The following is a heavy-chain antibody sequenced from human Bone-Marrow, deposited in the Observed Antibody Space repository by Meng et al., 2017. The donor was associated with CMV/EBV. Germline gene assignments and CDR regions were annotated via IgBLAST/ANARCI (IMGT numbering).Heavy chain of an antibody. CDR3: ARDTYYDFWSGYYAPLHYYYYGMEV. J-gene: IGHJ6*02. V-gene: IGHV1-18*01. Sequence: ASVKVSCKASGYTFTSYGISWVRQAPGQGLEWMGWISAYNGNTNYAQKLQGRVTMTTDTSTSTAYMELRSLRSDDTAVYYCARDTYYDFWSGYYAPLHYYYYGMEVWGPGHTVTGAS. D-gene: IGHD3-3*01. CDR2: ISAYNGNT. CDR1: GYTFTSYG.